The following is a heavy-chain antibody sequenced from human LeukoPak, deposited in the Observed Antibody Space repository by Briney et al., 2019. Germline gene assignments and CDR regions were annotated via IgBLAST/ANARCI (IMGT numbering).Heavy chain of an antibody. CDR3: ARGYTLNSHFDY. Sequence: SETLSLTCTVSGVSMTTYYWSWIRQPPGKGLEWIAYSHNSGETKYNPSLKSRITISVDTSKNEFSLKLTSVTAADTAVYYCARGYTLNSHFDYWGQGTLVIISS. J-gene: IGHJ4*02. CDR2: SHNSGET. CDR1: GVSMTTYY. V-gene: IGHV4-59*08. D-gene: IGHD3-16*02.